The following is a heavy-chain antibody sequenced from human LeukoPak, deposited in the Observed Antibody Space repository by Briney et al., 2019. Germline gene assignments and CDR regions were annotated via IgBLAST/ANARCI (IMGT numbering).Heavy chain of an antibody. CDR2: ISGGGGST. D-gene: IGHD2-2*01. CDR3: VKDRPCETCMPMDA. CDR1: GFTFSSYA. Sequence: GGSLRLSCAASGFTFSSYAMSWVRQAPGKGLEWVSAISGGGGSTYYADSVKGRFTISRDNSKNTVSLQMNSLRAEDSAIYFCVKDRPCETCMPMDAWGQGTTVTVSS. J-gene: IGHJ6*02. V-gene: IGHV3-23*01.